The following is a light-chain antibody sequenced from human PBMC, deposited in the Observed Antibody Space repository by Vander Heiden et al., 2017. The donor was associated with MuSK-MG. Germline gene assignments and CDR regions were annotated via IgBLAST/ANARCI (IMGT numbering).Light chain of an antibody. V-gene: IGKV1-12*01. CDR3: QQADSFPFT. J-gene: IGKJ4*01. CDR2: GAS. CDR1: QNINSW. Sequence: DILMCQSASSVSASVGHRVTIICRSRQNINSWLAWYQQNPGKAPKLLIYGASTLQSGVPSRFSGSGSGTDFSLTISSLQPEDFAAYYCQQADSFPFTVGRGTKVEIK.